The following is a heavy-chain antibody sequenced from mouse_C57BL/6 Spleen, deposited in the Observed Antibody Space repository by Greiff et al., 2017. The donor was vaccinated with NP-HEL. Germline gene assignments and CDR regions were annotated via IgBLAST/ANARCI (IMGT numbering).Heavy chain of an antibody. CDR2: ISYDGSN. Sequence: EVQLQQSGPGLVKPSQSLSLTCSVTGYSITSGYYWNWIRQFPGNKLEWMGYISYDGSNNYNPSLKNRISITRDTSKNQFFLKLNSVTTEDTATYYCARPLYYDHDRGFAYWGQGTLVTVSA. V-gene: IGHV3-6*01. J-gene: IGHJ3*01. D-gene: IGHD2-4*01. CDR1: GYSITSGYY. CDR3: ARPLYYDHDRGFAY.